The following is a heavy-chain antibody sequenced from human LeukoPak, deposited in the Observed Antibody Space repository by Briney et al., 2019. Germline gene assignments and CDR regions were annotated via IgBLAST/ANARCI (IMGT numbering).Heavy chain of an antibody. CDR3: AKDLGGEGGSGFPGY. V-gene: IGHV3-23*01. CDR2: ISGSSSDT. D-gene: IGHD3-10*01. J-gene: IGHJ4*02. Sequence: GGSLRLSCAASGFTFSSYAMSWVRQVPGKGLKWVSAISGSSSDTYYADSVKGRFTISRDNSKSTLYLQMNSLRAEDTAVYNCAKDLGGEGGSGFPGYWGQGTLVTVSS. CDR1: GFTFSSYA.